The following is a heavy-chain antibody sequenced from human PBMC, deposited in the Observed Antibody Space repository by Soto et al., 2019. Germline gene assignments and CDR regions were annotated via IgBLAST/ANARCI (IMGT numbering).Heavy chain of an antibody. CDR1: GYTFTSYA. CDR3: ARGGLGYCSSTSCPNWFDP. V-gene: IGHV1-3*01. D-gene: IGHD2-2*01. Sequence: ASLKVSCKASGYTFTSYAMHWVRQAPGQRLEWMGWINAGNGNTKYSQKFQGRVTITRDTSASTAYMELSSLRSEDTAVYYCARGGLGYCSSTSCPNWFDPWGQGTLVTVS. CDR2: INAGNGNT. J-gene: IGHJ5*02.